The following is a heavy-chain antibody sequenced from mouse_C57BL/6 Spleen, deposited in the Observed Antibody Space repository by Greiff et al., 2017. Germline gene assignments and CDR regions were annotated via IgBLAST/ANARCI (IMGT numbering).Heavy chain of an antibody. CDR3: ARRDYSYEWDGDV. J-gene: IGHJ1*03. CDR1: GFNITDYY. Sequence: VQLQQSGAELVKPGASVKLSCTASGFNITDYYMHWVKQRTEQGLEWIGRIDPADGDTNYAPKFQGKATITADNSSTTAYLQLRSLTSEDTAVYYGARRDYSYEWDGDVWGTGTTVTVSS. V-gene: IGHV14-2*01. D-gene: IGHD2-12*01. CDR2: IDPADGDT.